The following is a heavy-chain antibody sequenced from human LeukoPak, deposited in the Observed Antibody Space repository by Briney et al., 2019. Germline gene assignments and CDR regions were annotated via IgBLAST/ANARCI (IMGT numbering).Heavy chain of an antibody. CDR1: GFTFSRYW. J-gene: IGHJ6*03. V-gene: IGHV3-7*01. CDR3: TRDSQDSYVYYMVV. CDR2: INQDGSVK. D-gene: IGHD3-10*02. Sequence: GGSLRLSCAVSGFTFSRYWMSWVRQAPGKGLEWVANINQDGSVKYYVDSVKGRFTISRDSAKNSLYLQMNSPRAEDTAVYYCTRDSQDSYVYYMVVWGKGTTVTVSS.